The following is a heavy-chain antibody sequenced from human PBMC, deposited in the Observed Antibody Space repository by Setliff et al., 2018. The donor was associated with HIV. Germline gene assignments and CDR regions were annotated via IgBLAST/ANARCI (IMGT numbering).Heavy chain of an antibody. D-gene: IGHD2-8*01. CDR2: INSDGSTR. CDR1: GFPFSTYA. V-gene: IGHV3-74*01. Sequence: GGSLRLSCAASGFPFSTYAMHWVRQVPGKGLVWVSRINSDGSTRDYADSVKGRFIISRDNAKNSLFLQMNSLRVDDTAVYYCAALSVRTNPVYGVISTRFDPWGQGSLVTVSS. J-gene: IGHJ5*02. CDR3: AALSVRTNPVYGVISTRFDP.